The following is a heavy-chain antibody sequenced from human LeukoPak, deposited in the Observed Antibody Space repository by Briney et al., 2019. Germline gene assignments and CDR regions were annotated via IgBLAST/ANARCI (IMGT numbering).Heavy chain of an antibody. CDR1: GFTFSSYA. J-gene: IGHJ3*02. CDR3: AKDRRETYYDILTVAFDAFDI. V-gene: IGHV3-23*01. CDR2: ISGSGGST. Sequence: GGSLKLSCAASGFTFSSYAMSWVRQAPGKVLEWVSAISGSGGSTYYADSVKGRFTISRDNSKNTLYLQMNSLRAEDTAVYYCAKDRRETYYDILTVAFDAFDIWGQGTMVPVSS. D-gene: IGHD3-9*01.